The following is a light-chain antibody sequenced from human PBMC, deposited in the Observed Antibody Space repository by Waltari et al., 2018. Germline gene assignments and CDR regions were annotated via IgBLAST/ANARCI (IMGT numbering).Light chain of an antibody. CDR2: WAS. CDR3: QQYYTTPRT. J-gene: IGKJ1*01. CDR1: RSVLYSPNNKNY. V-gene: IGKV4-1*01. Sequence: VMTQSPDSLAVSLGERATINCKSSRSVLYSPNNKNYLAWYQQKPGQPPKLLIYWASTRESGVPDRFSGSGSGSDFTLTISSLQAEDVAVYYCQQYYTTPRTFGQGTKVEI.